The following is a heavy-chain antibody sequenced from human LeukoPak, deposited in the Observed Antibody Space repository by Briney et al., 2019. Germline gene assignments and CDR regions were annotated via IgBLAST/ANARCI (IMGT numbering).Heavy chain of an antibody. V-gene: IGHV3-23*01. CDR2: ISGSGGST. CDR1: GFTFSSYA. CDR3: AKLGGLYPHESYFDY. J-gene: IGHJ4*02. D-gene: IGHD3-16*01. Sequence: PGGSLRLSCAASGFTFSSYAMSWVRQAPGKGLEWVSAISGSGGSTYYADSVKGRFTISRDNSKSTLYLQMNSLRAEDTAVYYCAKLGGLYPHESYFDYWGQGTLVTVSS.